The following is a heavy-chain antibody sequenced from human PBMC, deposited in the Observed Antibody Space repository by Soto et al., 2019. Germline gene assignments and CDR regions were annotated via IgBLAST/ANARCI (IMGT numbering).Heavy chain of an antibody. CDR1: GFTFDDYT. CDR3: AKDIQGVAAAGDISPYYYYVMDV. V-gene: IGHV3-43*01. D-gene: IGHD6-13*01. Sequence: GGSLRLSCAASGFTFDDYTMHWVRQAPGKGLEWVSLISWDGGSTYYADSVKGRFTISRDNSKNSLYLQMNSLRTEDTALYYSAKDIQGVAAAGDISPYYYYVMDVWGQGTTVTVSS. CDR2: ISWDGGST. J-gene: IGHJ6*02.